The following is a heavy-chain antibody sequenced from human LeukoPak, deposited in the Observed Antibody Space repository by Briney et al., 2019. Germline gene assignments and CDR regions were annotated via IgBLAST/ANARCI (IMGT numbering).Heavy chain of an antibody. Sequence: GGSLRLSCAASGFTFSSYWMHWVRQAPGKGLVWVSRINSDGSSTSYADSVKGRFTISRDNAKNTLYLQMNSLRAEDTAVYYCTRVQGHPPNGLDIWGQGTMVTVSS. V-gene: IGHV3-74*01. D-gene: IGHD2-8*01. J-gene: IGHJ3*02. CDR2: INSDGSST. CDR1: GFTFSSYW. CDR3: TRVQGHPPNGLDI.